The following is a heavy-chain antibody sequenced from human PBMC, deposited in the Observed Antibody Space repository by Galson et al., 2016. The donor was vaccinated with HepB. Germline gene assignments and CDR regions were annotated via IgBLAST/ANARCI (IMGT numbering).Heavy chain of an antibody. Sequence: SLRLSCAVSGLTFSSDAMSWVRQAPGKGLEWVSSISGSGSVTYYGGSVKGRFSISRDNSKDTLYLQMNSLRVEDTARYYCTRAFNVYVFRFDLWGLGTQGTVAS. V-gene: IGHV3-23*01. CDR1: GLTFSSDA. J-gene: IGHJ5*02. CDR3: TRAFNVYVFRFDL. CDR2: ISGSGSVT. D-gene: IGHD3-16*01.